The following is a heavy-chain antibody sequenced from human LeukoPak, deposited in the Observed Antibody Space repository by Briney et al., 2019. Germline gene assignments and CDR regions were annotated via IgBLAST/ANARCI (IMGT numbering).Heavy chain of an antibody. CDR3: ARWWELRSFLVVDY. CDR1: GGSISSYY. D-gene: IGHD1-26*01. CDR2: IYTSGST. Sequence: SETLSLTCTVSGGSISSYYWSWIRQPAGKGLEWIGRIYTSGSTNYNPSLKSRVTMSVDTSKNQFSLKLSSVTAADTAVYYCARWWELRSFLVVDYWGQGTLVTVSS. V-gene: IGHV4-4*07. J-gene: IGHJ4*02.